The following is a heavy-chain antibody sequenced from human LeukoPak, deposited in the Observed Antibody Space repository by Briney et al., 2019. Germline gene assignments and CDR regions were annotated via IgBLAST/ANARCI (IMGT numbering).Heavy chain of an antibody. J-gene: IGHJ6*04. D-gene: IGHD3-10*01. CDR3: AKDYGSGSFFYYYYGMDV. Sequence: GGSLRLSCAASGFTFSSYGMHWVRQAPGKGLEWVAVISYDGSNKYYADSVKGRFTISRGNSKNTLYLQMNSLRAEDTAVYYCAKDYGSGSFFYYYYGMDVWGKGTTVTVSS. V-gene: IGHV3-30*18. CDR2: ISYDGSNK. CDR1: GFTFSSYG.